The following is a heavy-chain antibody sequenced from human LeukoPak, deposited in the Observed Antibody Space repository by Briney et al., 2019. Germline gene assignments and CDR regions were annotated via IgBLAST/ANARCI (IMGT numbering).Heavy chain of an antibody. V-gene: IGHV3-48*02. CDR2: ISSSSSGL. CDR3: ARESSYYLDY. Sequence: PGGSLRLSCIASEFIFSNYWMTWVRQAPGKGLEWVSYISSSSSGLYYADSVKGRFTISRDNAKNSLYLQMNSLRDEDTAVYYCARESSYYLDYWGQGTLVTVSS. D-gene: IGHD6-13*01. J-gene: IGHJ4*02. CDR1: EFIFSNYW.